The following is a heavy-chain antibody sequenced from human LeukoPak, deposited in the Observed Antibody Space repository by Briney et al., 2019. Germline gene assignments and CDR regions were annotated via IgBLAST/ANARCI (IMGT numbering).Heavy chain of an antibody. J-gene: IGHJ4*02. D-gene: IGHD3-22*01. CDR2: LSHTGSHT. V-gene: IGHV3-23*01. Sequence: GGSLRLSCAASGFTFNNYAMNWVRQAPGKGLEWVSGLSHTGSHTYYADSVRGRFTISRDNSKNTLYLQMNSLRAEDTAVYYCAKKGYYDGSGYYMYYFDHWGQGTLVTVSS. CDR1: GFTFNNYA. CDR3: AKKGYYDGSGYYMYYFDH.